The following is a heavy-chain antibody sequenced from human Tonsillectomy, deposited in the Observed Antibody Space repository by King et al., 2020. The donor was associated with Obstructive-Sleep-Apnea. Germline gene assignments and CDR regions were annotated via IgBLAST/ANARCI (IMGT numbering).Heavy chain of an antibody. D-gene: IGHD6-13*01. CDR2: ISGSGGST. V-gene: IGHV3-23*04. J-gene: IGHJ4*02. CDR1: GFTFSNYP. Sequence: VQLVESGGGLVQPGGSLRLSCAASGFTFSNYPMGWVRQAPGKGLEWVSSISGSGGSTTYADSGKGRFPISRDNSKNTRYLQMNNLRAEDSALFYCAKSGLYSSTWYDFDYWGQATLVTVSS. CDR3: AKSGLYSSTWYDFDY.